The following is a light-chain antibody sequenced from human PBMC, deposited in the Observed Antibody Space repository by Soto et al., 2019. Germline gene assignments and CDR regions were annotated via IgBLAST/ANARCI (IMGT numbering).Light chain of an antibody. CDR3: SSYAPNNLAL. CDR2: EVS. V-gene: IGLV2-8*01. CDR1: SSDVGGYNY. J-gene: IGLJ2*01. Sequence: QSALTQPPSASGSPGQSVTISCTGTSSDVGGYNYVSWYQQYPGKAPKVLIYEVSKRPSGVPDRFSGSKYGNTASLTVSGLQAEDEADYYCSSYAPNNLALFGEGTKLTVL.